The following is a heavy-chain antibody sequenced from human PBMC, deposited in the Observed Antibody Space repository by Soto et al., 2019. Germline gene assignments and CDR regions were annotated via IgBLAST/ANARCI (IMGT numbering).Heavy chain of an antibody. V-gene: IGHV4-34*01. CDR2: INHSGSS. CDR1: AGPFSDYS. D-gene: IGHD3-16*01. Sequence: PSETLSITCATYAGPFSDYSWHGIRQPPGKGLDWIGEINHSGSSNYNPSLKSRVTISVDTSKSQFSLNLNSVTAADTAVYYCARGQAGWLQFWGFDYWGQGTMVTVSS. J-gene: IGHJ4*02. CDR3: ARGQAGWLQFWGFDY.